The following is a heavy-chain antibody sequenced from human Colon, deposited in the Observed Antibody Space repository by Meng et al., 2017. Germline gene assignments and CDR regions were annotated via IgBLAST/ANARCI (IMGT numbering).Heavy chain of an antibody. CDR3: ARNNIKSFFGSSNYRLYNYFDP. CDR2: INHDGIT. D-gene: IGHD3-10*01. V-gene: IGHV4-34*01. CDR1: GWSVPDAH. Sequence: QLLAWRAGQFTPSDTPSLPSAVYGWSVPDAHCGWVRQPPGKGLEWIGEINHDGITNYNPSLKSRVTIFVDTSKDQFSLTLRSVTAADTAVYYCARNNIKSFFGSSNYRLYNYFDPWGQGTLVTVSS. J-gene: IGHJ5*01.